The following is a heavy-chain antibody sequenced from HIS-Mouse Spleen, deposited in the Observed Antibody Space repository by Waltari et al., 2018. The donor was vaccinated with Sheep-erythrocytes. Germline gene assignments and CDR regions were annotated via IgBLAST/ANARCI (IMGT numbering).Heavy chain of an antibody. CDR3: ARVASGATFDY. Sequence: EVQLVESGGGLVKPGGSLRLSCAASGFTFSSYSMNWVRQAPGKGLGWVSASSSSSSDIYCADSVKGGFTISRDNAKNSLYLQMNSLRAEDTAVYYCARVASGATFDYWGQGTLVTVSS. CDR1: GFTFSSYS. V-gene: IGHV3-21*01. CDR2: SSSSSSDI. D-gene: IGHD1-26*01. J-gene: IGHJ4*02.